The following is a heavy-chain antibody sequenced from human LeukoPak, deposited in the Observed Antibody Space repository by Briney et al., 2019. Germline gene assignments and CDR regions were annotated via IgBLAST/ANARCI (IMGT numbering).Heavy chain of an antibody. CDR1: GFTFSSYS. CDR3: ASGVGYSYGYHTEDY. V-gene: IGHV3-21*01. J-gene: IGHJ4*02. CDR2: ISSSSSYI. D-gene: IGHD5-18*01. Sequence: KTGGSLRLSCAASGFTFSSYSMNWVRQAPGKGLEWVSSISSSSSYIYYADSVKGRFTISRDNAKNSLYLQMNSLRAEDTAVYNCASGVGYSYGYHTEDYWGQGTLVTVSS.